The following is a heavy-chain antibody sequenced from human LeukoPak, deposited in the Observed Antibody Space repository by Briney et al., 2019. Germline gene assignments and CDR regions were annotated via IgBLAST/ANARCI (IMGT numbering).Heavy chain of an antibody. V-gene: IGHV3-11*01. CDR1: GFTFSDYY. CDR2: ISSSGSTI. J-gene: IGHJ4*02. CDR3: ARLPDIPLIDY. Sequence: GGSLRLSCAAPGFTFSDYYMSWIRQAPGKGLEWVSYISSSGSTIYYADSVKGRFTISRDNAKNSLYLQMNSLSAEDTAVYYCARLPDIPLIDYWGQGTLVTVSS. D-gene: IGHD2-8*01.